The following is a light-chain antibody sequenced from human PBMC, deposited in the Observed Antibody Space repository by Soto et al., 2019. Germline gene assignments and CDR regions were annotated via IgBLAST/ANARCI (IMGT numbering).Light chain of an antibody. CDR1: QSVISDY. Sequence: VLTQFPGTLSLSPGERATLSCRASQSVISDYLAWYQQKPGQAPRLLISGASSRATGIPDRFSGSGSGTDFTLPISRLEPEDFAVYYCQQYGSSPRTFGQGTKVEIK. V-gene: IGKV3-20*01. J-gene: IGKJ1*01. CDR3: QQYGSSPRT. CDR2: GAS.